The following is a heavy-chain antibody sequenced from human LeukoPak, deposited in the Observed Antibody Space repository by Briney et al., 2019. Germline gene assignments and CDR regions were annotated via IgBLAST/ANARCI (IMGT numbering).Heavy chain of an antibody. J-gene: IGHJ4*02. V-gene: IGHV3-66*03. CDR3: AGRRVLDASFDY. Sequence: GGSLRLSCAASGFIFSSYYMSWVRQAPGKGLEWVSVIYSSDNTYYIDSVKGRFTISRDNSKNTLYLQTNSLRAEDTAVYYCAGRRVLDASFDYWGQGTLVTVSS. CDR2: IYSSDNT. CDR1: GFIFSSYY. D-gene: IGHD3-16*01.